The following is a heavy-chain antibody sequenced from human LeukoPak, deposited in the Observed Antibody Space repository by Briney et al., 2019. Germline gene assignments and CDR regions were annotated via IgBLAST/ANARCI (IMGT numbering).Heavy chain of an antibody. Sequence: GASVKVSCKASGYTFTGYYMHWVRQAPGQGLEWMGWINPNSGGTNYAQKFQGRVTMTRDTSISTAYMELSRPRSDDTAVYYCARSGDYYGSGSYSNYYYYYYMDVWGKETTVTVSS. CDR2: INPNSGGT. J-gene: IGHJ6*03. CDR1: GYTFTGYY. V-gene: IGHV1-2*02. CDR3: ARSGDYYGSGSYSNYYYYYYMDV. D-gene: IGHD3-10*01.